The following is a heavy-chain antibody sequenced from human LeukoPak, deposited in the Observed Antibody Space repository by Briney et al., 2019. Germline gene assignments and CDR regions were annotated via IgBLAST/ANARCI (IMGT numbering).Heavy chain of an antibody. CDR3: ARFTYTTRPSDV. CDR1: GGSISGYY. D-gene: IGHD3-16*01. V-gene: IGHV4-4*09. Sequence: SETLPLTCSVSGGSISGYYWSWIRQPPGQTLEWIGYIYSSGSTNYNPSLQSRVTMSVDTSMNQFSLRLSSVTAADTAVYYCARFTYTTRPSDVWGKGTTVTVSS. CDR2: IYSSGST. J-gene: IGHJ6*04.